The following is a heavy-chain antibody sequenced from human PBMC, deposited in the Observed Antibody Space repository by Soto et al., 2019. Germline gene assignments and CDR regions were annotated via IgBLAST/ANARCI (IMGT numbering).Heavy chain of an antibody. D-gene: IGHD3-22*01. J-gene: IGHJ4*02. CDR3: AKDMHYDSSGYYDY. CDR2: ISWNSGSI. CDR1: GFTFDDYA. Sequence: ESGGGLVQPGRSLRLSCAASGFTFDDYAMHWVRQAPGKGLEWVSGISWNSGSIGYADSVKGRFTISRDNAKNSLYLQMNSLRAEDTALYYCAKDMHYDSSGYYDYWGQGTLVTVSS. V-gene: IGHV3-9*01.